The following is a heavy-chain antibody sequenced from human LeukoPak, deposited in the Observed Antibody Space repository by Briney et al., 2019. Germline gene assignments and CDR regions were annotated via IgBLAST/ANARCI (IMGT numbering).Heavy chain of an antibody. J-gene: IGHJ6*04. Sequence: SETLSLTCAVYGASFSGYYWSWIRQSPGKGLEWIGEINHSGSTNYNPSLRSRVTISVDTSKNQFSLKLSSVTAADTAVYYCAMSITMIGGVWGKGTTVTISS. CDR1: GASFSGYY. CDR3: AMSITMIGGV. CDR2: INHSGST. V-gene: IGHV4-34*01. D-gene: IGHD3-10*02.